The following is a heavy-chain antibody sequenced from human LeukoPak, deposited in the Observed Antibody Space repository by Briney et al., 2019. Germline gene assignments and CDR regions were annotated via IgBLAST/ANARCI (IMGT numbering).Heavy chain of an antibody. CDR1: GFTFDDYG. V-gene: IGHV3-20*04. CDR2: INWSGGST. CDR3: ARALSSSWYAYYYYYYMDV. J-gene: IGHJ6*03. D-gene: IGHD6-13*01. Sequence: GGSLRLSCAASGFTFDDYGMSWVRQAPGKGLEWVSGINWSGGSTGYADSVKGRFTISRDNAKNSLYLQMNSLRAEDTASYYCARALSSSWYAYYYYYYMDVWGKGTTVTVSS.